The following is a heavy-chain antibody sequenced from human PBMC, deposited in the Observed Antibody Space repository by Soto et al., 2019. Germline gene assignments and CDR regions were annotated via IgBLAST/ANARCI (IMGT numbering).Heavy chain of an antibody. V-gene: IGHV1-46*01. CDR3: ARGISTTRYYYYYGMDV. J-gene: IGHJ6*02. CDR2: INPSGGIT. D-gene: IGHD2-2*01. CDR1: GYTLTSYY. Sequence: ASVKVSCKASGYTLTSYYLQWVRQAPGQGPEWMGIINPSGGITNDAQKFQDRVTMTSDTSTSTVYMELSSLRSEDTAVYYCARGISTTRYYYYYGMDVWGQGTTVNV.